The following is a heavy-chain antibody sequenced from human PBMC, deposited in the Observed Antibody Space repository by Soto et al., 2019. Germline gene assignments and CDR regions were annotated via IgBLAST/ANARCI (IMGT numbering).Heavy chain of an antibody. Sequence: ASVKVSCKASGYTFTSYGISWVRQAPGQGLEWMGWISAYNGNTNYAQKPQGRVTMTTDTSTSTAYMELRSLRSDDTAVYYCARIQVGPYYYDSSGYYGPPVDPWGQGPLVTVSS. CDR2: ISAYNGNT. CDR1: GYTFTSYG. D-gene: IGHD3-22*01. V-gene: IGHV1-18*01. J-gene: IGHJ5*02. CDR3: ARIQVGPYYYDSSGYYGPPVDP.